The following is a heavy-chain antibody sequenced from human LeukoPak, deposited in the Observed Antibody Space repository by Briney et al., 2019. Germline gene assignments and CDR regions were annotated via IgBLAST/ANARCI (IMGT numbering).Heavy chain of an antibody. D-gene: IGHD3-22*01. J-gene: IGHJ5*02. V-gene: IGHV4-59*12. CDR2: IYYSGST. CDR3: ARRDYYDSSGYFNWFDP. Sequence: KPSETLSLTCTVSGGSISSYYWSWIRQPPGKGLEWIGYIYYSGSTNYNPSLKSRVTISVDTSKNQFSLKLNSVTAADTAVYFCARRDYYDSSGYFNWFDPWGQGTLVTISS. CDR1: GGSISSYY.